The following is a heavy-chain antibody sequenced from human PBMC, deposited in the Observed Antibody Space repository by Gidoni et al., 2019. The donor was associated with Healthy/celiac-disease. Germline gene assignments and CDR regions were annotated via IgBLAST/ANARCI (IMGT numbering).Heavy chain of an antibody. CDR1: GYSFPRYG. J-gene: IGHJ4*02. CDR3: ARDGVVGYYDSSGLPYDY. Sequence: QVQLVQSGAEVKKPGASVKVSCKASGYSFPRYGISWVRQAPGKGLEWMGWISAYNGNTNYAQKLQGRVTMTTDTSTSTAYMELRSLRSDDTAVYYCARDGVVGYYDSSGLPYDYWGQGTLVTVSS. D-gene: IGHD3-22*01. CDR2: ISAYNGNT. V-gene: IGHV1-18*04.